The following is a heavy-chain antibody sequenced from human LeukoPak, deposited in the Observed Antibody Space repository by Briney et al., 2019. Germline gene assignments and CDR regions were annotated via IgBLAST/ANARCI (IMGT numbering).Heavy chain of an antibody. V-gene: IGHV4-4*07. Sequence: PSETLSLTCTVAGASISNYFWNWIRQPAGKRLEWIGRLHSSGNTTYNPSLKSRVTMSVVTSKNQFSLKLSSVTAADTAVYYCARQADDSSSSLVYFDYWGQGTLVTVSS. D-gene: IGHD6-6*01. CDR2: LHSSGNT. CDR3: ARQADDSSSSLVYFDY. J-gene: IGHJ4*02. CDR1: GASISNYF.